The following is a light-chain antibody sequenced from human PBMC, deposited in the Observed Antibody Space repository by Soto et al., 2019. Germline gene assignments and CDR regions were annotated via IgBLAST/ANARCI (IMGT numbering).Light chain of an antibody. CDR3: QQYGTSLMT. CDR1: ESVTNY. J-gene: IGKJ5*01. V-gene: IGKV3-11*01. Sequence: EIVLTQSPATLSLSPGERGTLSCRASESVTNYLAWYQQKPGQAPRLLVYDVSNRATGIPARFSGGGSGTDFTLTISRLEPEDFAVYYCQQYGTSLMTFGQGTRLEIK. CDR2: DVS.